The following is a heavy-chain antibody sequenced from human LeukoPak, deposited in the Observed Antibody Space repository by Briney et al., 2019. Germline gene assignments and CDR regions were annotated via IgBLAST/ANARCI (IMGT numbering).Heavy chain of an antibody. CDR3: ARDKRGANWFDP. CDR2: ISGSSTYI. D-gene: IGHD1-26*01. V-gene: IGHV3-21*01. Sequence: GGSLRLSCSASGFNFSTYTMNWVRQAPGKGLEWVSSISGSSTYIYYADSVKGRCTISRDNAKNSLYLQMNSLRAEDTAVYYCARDKRGANWFDPWGQGTLVTVSS. CDR1: GFNFSTYT. J-gene: IGHJ5*02.